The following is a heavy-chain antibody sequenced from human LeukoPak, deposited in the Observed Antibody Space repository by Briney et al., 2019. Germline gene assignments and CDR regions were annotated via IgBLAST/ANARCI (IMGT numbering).Heavy chain of an antibody. CDR1: GFTFSTYG. CDR2: IRYDGSNK. CDR3: AKPHFDY. J-gene: IGHJ4*02. Sequence: GGSLRLSCAASGFTFSTYGMHWVRQAPGKGLEWVAFIRYDGSNKYYADSVKGRFTISRDNSKNTLYLQMSTLRTDDTAVYYCAKPHFDYWGQGTLVTVSS. V-gene: IGHV3-30*02.